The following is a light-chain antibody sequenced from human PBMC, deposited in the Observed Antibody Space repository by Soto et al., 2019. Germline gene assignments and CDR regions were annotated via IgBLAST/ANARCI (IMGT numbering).Light chain of an antibody. Sequence: DIPMTQSPSTLSASVGDRVTITCRASQSISSWLAWYQQKPGKAPKLLIYDASSLESGVPSRFSGSGSGTEFTLTISSLQPDDFATYYCQQYNSYSTFGQGNKLEIK. J-gene: IGKJ2*01. V-gene: IGKV1-5*01. CDR3: QQYNSYST. CDR1: QSISSW. CDR2: DAS.